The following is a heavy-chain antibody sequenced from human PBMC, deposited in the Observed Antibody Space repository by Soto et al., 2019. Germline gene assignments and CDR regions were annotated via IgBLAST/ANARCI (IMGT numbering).Heavy chain of an antibody. J-gene: IGHJ1*01. CDR2: INQDGSEK. Sequence: XGSLSLSCAAAGFTFTSWWMDWARQTPGKGLEWVANINQDGSEKNYVDSVKGRFTISRDNAKKSVYLQMTSLTAEDSALYYCSRSLNDWGQGTLVTVSS. V-gene: IGHV3-7*01. CDR3: SRSLND. CDR1: GFTFTSWW.